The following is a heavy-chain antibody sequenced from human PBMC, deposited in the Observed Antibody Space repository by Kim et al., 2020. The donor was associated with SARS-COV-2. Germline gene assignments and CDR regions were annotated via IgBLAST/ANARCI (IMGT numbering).Heavy chain of an antibody. J-gene: IGHJ4*02. D-gene: IGHD6-13*01. CDR3: AKGHHQGSSSWYLYFDS. V-gene: IGHV3-23*01. Sequence: GGALRLSCAASEFGFSSYAMSWVRQVPGKGLEWVSAISGSGGATYYADSVKGRFTISRDNSKNTLSLQMNSLRAEDTAVYHCAKGHHQGSSSWYLYFDSWGQGTLVTVSS. CDR1: EFGFSSYA. CDR2: ISGSGGAT.